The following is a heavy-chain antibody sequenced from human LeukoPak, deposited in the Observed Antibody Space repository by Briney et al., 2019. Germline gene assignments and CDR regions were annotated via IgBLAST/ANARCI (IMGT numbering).Heavy chain of an antibody. V-gene: IGHV2-5*02. J-gene: IGHJ5*02. CDR2: IYWDDDK. Sequence: SGPTLVNPTQTLTLTCTFSGFSLSTRGVGVGWIRQPPGKALEWLPLIYWDDDKRYSPSLKSRLTITKDTSKNQVVLTMTNMDPVDTATYYCAHRPHIAAAGTGGNWFDPWGQGTLVTVSS. CDR3: AHRPHIAAAGTGGNWFDP. CDR1: GFSLSTRGVG. D-gene: IGHD6-13*01.